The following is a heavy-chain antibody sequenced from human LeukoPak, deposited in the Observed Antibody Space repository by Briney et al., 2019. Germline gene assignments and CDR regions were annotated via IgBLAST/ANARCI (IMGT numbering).Heavy chain of an antibody. J-gene: IGHJ5*02. CDR2: INPNSGGT. CDR3: ARDPRYCSSTSCRPWNWFDP. V-gene: IGHV1-2*02. Sequence: ASVKVSCKASGYTFTGYYMHWVRQAPGQGLEWMGWINPNSGGTNYAQKFQGRVTITRDTSISTAYMELSRLRSDDTAVYYCARDPRYCSSTSCRPWNWFDPWGQGTLVTVSS. D-gene: IGHD2-2*01. CDR1: GYTFTGYY.